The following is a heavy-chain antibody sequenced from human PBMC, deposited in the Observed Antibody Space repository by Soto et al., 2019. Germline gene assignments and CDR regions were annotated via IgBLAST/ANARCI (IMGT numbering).Heavy chain of an antibody. Sequence: ASVKVSCKASGYPFSSYFIHWVRQAPGERLEWMGWIDTGRGSTQYPQKFQGRLTITRDTPASTVYLELSSLRSEDTAVYYCVRGPNSGSFDIWGQGTLVTVSS. CDR3: VRGPNSGSFDI. D-gene: IGHD5-12*01. CDR2: IDTGRGST. V-gene: IGHV1-3*04. CDR1: GYPFSSYF. J-gene: IGHJ3*02.